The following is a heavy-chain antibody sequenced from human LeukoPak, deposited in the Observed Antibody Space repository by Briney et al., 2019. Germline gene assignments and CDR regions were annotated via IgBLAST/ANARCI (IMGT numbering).Heavy chain of an antibody. V-gene: IGHV4-38-2*01. D-gene: IGHD2-2*01. CDR1: GYSISSGYY. CDR3: ARVSPPLTVPAAPLFDN. Sequence: SETLSLTCAVSGYSISSGYYRGWLRPPPGKGLELIGSIYHSGSTYYNPSVKSRLTISIDTPKTQFSLKLSSVTAADTVVYYCARVSPPLTVPAAPLFDNSGQGTL. J-gene: IGHJ4*02. CDR2: IYHSGST.